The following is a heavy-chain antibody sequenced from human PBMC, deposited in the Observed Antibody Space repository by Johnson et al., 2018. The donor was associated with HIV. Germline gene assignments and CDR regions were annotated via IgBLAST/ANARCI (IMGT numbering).Heavy chain of an antibody. CDR2: IRQDGRET. Sequence: MLLVESGGGLVQPGGSLRLSCAASGFTFSIYWMTWVRQAPGIGLEWVASIRQDGRETSLVDSVKGRFTISRDNAKNSLYLQMNSLRVEDTAVYYCASSQGSGEGAFDIWGQGTMVTVSS. CDR1: GFTFSIYW. D-gene: IGHD2-21*01. V-gene: IGHV3-7*05. J-gene: IGHJ3*02. CDR3: ASSQGSGEGAFDI.